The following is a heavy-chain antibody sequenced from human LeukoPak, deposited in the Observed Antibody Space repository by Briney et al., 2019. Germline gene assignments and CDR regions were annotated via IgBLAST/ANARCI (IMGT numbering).Heavy chain of an antibody. CDR3: ASQRDGDYVE. CDR2: IKKDGSEK. D-gene: IGHD4-17*01. Sequence: GGSLRLSCAASGFTFSSYWMSWVRQAPGKGLEWVANIKKDGSEKYYVDSVKGRFSISRDNAKNSLYLQMNSLRADDTGVYYCASQRDGDYVEWGQGTQVTVSP. J-gene: IGHJ4*02. V-gene: IGHV3-7*01. CDR1: GFTFSSYW.